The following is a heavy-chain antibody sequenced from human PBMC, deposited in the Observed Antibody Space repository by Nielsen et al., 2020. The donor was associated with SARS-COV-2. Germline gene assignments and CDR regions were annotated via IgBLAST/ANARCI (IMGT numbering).Heavy chain of an antibody. V-gene: IGHV3-48*01. J-gene: IGHJ6*02. D-gene: IGHD6-13*01. CDR2: ISSSSSTI. Sequence: GESLKISCAASGFTFSSYSMNWVRQAPGKGLEWVSYISSSSSTIYYADSVKGRFTISRDNAKNSLYLQMNSLRAEDTAVYYCARDWRSSNVRVYGMDVWGQGTTVTVSS. CDR1: GFTFSSYS. CDR3: ARDWRSSNVRVYGMDV.